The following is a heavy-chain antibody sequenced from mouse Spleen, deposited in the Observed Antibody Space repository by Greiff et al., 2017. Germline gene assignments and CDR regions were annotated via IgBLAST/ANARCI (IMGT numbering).Heavy chain of an antibody. CDR3: TTSGSSYGYYAMDY. CDR1: GFNIKDDY. V-gene: IGHV14-4*01. Sequence: EVQLQQSGAELVRPGASVKLSCTASGFNIKDDYMHWVKQRPEQGLEWIGWIDPENGDTEYASKFQGKATITADTSSNTAYLQLSSLTSEDTAVYYCTTSGSSYGYYAMDYWGQGTSVTFSS. D-gene: IGHD1-1*01. J-gene: IGHJ4*01. CDR2: IDPENGDT.